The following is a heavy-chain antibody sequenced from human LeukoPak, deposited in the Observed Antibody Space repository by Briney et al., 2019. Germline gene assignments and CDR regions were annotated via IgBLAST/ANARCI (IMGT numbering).Heavy chain of an antibody. CDR3: ARGRQWLGIDY. D-gene: IGHD6-19*01. CDR1: GASISTAGHS. Sequence: SSETLSLTCTVSGASISTAGHSWTWVRHRPGQGLEWIGDIYYSGTTYYNPSLMSRLALSVDTSKNQFSLTLNSVTAADTAVYYCARGRQWLGIDYWGQGTLVTVSS. CDR2: IYYSGTT. V-gene: IGHV4-31*03. J-gene: IGHJ4*02.